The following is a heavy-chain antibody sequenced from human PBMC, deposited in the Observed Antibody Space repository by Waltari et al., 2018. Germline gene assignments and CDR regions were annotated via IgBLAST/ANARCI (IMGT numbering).Heavy chain of an antibody. CDR1: GGSISSYY. J-gene: IGHJ4*02. Sequence: QVQLQESGPGLVKPSETLSLTCTVSGGSISSYYWSWIRQPPGKGLEWIGYIYYSGSTNYNPALKSRVTISVDTSKNQFSLKLSSVTAADTAVYYCARDKSGSYGYYFDYWGQGTLVTVSS. CDR2: IYYSGST. CDR3: ARDKSGSYGYYFDY. D-gene: IGHD1-26*01. V-gene: IGHV4-59*12.